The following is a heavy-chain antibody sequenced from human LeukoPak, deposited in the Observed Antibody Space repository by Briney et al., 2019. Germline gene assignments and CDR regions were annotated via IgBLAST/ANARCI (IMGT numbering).Heavy chain of an antibody. V-gene: IGHV3-30-3*01. D-gene: IGHD6-13*01. CDR3: ARSSSWREYFQH. Sequence: PGGSLRLSCAASGFTFNSYAMHWVRQAPGKGLEWVAVISYDGSNKYYADSVKGRFTISRDNSKNTLYLQMNSLRAEDTAVYYCARSSSWREYFQHWGQGTLVTVSS. J-gene: IGHJ1*01. CDR2: ISYDGSNK. CDR1: GFTFNSYA.